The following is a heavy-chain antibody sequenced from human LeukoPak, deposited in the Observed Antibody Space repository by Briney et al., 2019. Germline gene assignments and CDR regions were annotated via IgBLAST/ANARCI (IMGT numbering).Heavy chain of an antibody. CDR3: ARHVIGTRLYYFDY. CDR1: GASISGSNYY. D-gene: IGHD3-16*02. J-gene: IGHJ4*02. CDR2: IYYSGST. V-gene: IGHV4-39*01. Sequence: SETLSLTCAVSGASISGSNYYWGWIRQPPGKGLEWIGSIYYSGSTYYNPSLKSRVTISVDTSKNQFSLKLSSVTAADTAVYYCARHVIGTRLYYFDYWGQGTLVTVSS.